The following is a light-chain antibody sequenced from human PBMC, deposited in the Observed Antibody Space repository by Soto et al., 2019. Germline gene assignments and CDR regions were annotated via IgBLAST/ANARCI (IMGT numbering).Light chain of an antibody. CDR2: KAS. Sequence: DIQMTQSPSTLSASVGDRVTITCRASQSISSWLAWYQQKPGKAPKLLIYKASSLESGVPSRFSGSGSGTEFTLTISSLQPDDFGTYYCQQYNSIPGTFGQGTKVEIK. CDR1: QSISSW. J-gene: IGKJ1*01. V-gene: IGKV1-5*03. CDR3: QQYNSIPGT.